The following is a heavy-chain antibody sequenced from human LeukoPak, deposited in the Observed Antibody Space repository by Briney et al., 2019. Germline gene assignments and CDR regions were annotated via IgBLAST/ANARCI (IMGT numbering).Heavy chain of an antibody. CDR3: ATGNSGSSPFDY. CDR2: IWYDGSNK. D-gene: IGHD1-26*01. CDR1: GFTFSSYG. V-gene: IGHV3-33*01. Sequence: GGSLRLSCAASGFTFSSYGMHWVRQAPGKGLEWVAVIWYDGSNKYYADSVKGRFTISRDNSKNTLYLQMNSLRAEDTAVYYCATGNSGSSPFDYWGQGTLVAVSS. J-gene: IGHJ4*02.